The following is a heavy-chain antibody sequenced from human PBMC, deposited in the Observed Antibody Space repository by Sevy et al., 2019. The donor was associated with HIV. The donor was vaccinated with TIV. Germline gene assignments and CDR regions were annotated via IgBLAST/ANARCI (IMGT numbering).Heavy chain of an antibody. CDR3: ARDPGSPGESLIITNRFDP. Sequence: ASVKVSCKASGYTFTDYYMSWVRQAPGLGLEWMGRINPSSGGTNYAQKFQGRVTMTSDTSISTVYMEFRRLRSDDTAVYYCARDPGSPGESLIITNRFDPWGQGTLVTVSS. J-gene: IGHJ5*02. V-gene: IGHV1-2*06. CDR2: INPSSGGT. D-gene: IGHD2-8*01. CDR1: GYTFTDYY.